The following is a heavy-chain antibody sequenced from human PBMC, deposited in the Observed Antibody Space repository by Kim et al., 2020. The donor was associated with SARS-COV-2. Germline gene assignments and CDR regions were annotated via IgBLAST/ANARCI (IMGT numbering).Heavy chain of an antibody. CDR2: INHSGST. D-gene: IGHD2-2*01. V-gene: IGHV4-34*01. CDR1: GGSFSGYY. Sequence: SETLSLTCAVYGGSFSGYYWSWIRQPPGKGLEWIGEINHSGSTNYNPSLKSRVTISVDTSKNQFSLKLSSVTAADTAVYYCARGPRPIVPAARFDYYGM. J-gene: IGHJ6*01. CDR3: ARGPRPIVPAARFDYYGM.